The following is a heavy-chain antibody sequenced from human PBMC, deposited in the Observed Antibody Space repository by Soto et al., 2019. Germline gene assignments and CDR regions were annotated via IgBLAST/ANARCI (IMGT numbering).Heavy chain of an antibody. CDR3: ARAVPLCGSYYVPRVYLDN. Sequence: QVQLVQSGAEVKKPGASVKVSCKASGYTFTSYGISWVRQAPGQGLEWMGWISAYNGNTNYAQKLQGRVTMTTDTPTGTAYMEMSSRRSDDTAVYYCARAVPLCGSYYVPRVYLDNWAQGILVTVSS. J-gene: IGHJ4*02. CDR1: GYTFTSYG. CDR2: ISAYNGNT. V-gene: IGHV1-18*01. D-gene: IGHD3-16*01.